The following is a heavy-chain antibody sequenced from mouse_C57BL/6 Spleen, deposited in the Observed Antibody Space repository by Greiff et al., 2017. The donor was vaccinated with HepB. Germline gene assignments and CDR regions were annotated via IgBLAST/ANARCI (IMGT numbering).Heavy chain of an antibody. Sequence: EVQLQESGTVLARPGASVKMSCKTSGYTFTSYWMHWVKQRPGQGLEWIGAIYPGNSDTSYNQKFKGKAKLTAVTSASTAYMELSSLTNEDSAVYYCTMSTTVVAHFDYWGQGTTLTVSS. D-gene: IGHD1-1*01. CDR1: GYTFTSYW. CDR2: IYPGNSDT. V-gene: IGHV1-5*01. J-gene: IGHJ2*01. CDR3: TMSTTVVAHFDY.